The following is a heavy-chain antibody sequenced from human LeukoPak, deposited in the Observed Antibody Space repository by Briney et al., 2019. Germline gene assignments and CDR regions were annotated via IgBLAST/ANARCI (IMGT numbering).Heavy chain of an antibody. CDR2: IKYDGNEE. Sequence: GGYLRLSCAASGFTLSSYWMSWMRQAPGKGLEWVANIKYDGNEEYYVDSVKGRFTISRDNAKNSLYLQLNSLRVEDTAVYYCKSGGAAPGSFDYWGQGTLVTVSP. D-gene: IGHD1-1*01. CDR1: GFTLSSYW. J-gene: IGHJ4*02. CDR3: KSGGAAPGSFDY. V-gene: IGHV3-7*01.